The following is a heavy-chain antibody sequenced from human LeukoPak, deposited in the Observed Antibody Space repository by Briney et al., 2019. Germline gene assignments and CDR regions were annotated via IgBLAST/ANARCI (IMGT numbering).Heavy chain of an antibody. J-gene: IGHJ3*02. CDR3: ARGVKSAVWQAFDI. V-gene: IGHV3-7*04. CDR2: INQDGSEE. D-gene: IGHD6-13*01. CDR1: GFTFSIYW. Sequence: GGSLRLSCAASGFTFSIYWMSWVRQVPGKGLEWVANINQDGSEEYYVDSVKGRLTISRDNAKNSLYLQMNSLRAEDTAVYFCARGVKSAVWQAFDIWGQGTMVTLSS.